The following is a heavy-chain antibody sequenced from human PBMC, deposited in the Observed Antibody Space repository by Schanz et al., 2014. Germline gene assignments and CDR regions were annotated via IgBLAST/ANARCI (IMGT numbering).Heavy chain of an antibody. CDR3: AKGRIGELSAFDI. CDR1: GFTFSAYA. V-gene: IGHV3-23*01. J-gene: IGHJ3*02. Sequence: EVQLLESGGGLVQPGGSLRLSCAASGFTFSAYAMTWVRQIPGKGLEWVSAISGSGGSTYYADSVKGRFTISRDNTKNTLYLQINSLRAEDTAVYCGAKGRIGELSAFDIWGQGTMVTVSS. D-gene: IGHD3-10*01. CDR2: ISGSGGST.